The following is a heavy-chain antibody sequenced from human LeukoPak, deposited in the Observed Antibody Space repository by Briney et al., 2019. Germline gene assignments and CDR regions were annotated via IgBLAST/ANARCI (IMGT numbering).Heavy chain of an antibody. D-gene: IGHD3-10*01. J-gene: IGHJ6*02. CDR2: ISGSGGST. Sequence: GGSLRLSCAASGVTFSSYAMSWVRQAPGKGLEWVSAISGSGGSTYYADSVKGRFTISRDNSKNTLYLQMNSLRAEDTAVYYCAKDPDWVRRYYYYGMDVWGQGTTVTVSS. CDR3: AKDPDWVRRYYYYGMDV. CDR1: GVTFSSYA. V-gene: IGHV3-23*01.